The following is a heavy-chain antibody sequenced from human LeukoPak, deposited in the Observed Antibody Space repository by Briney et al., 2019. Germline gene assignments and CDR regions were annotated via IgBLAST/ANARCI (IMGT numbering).Heavy chain of an antibody. V-gene: IGHV4-39*07. CDR3: AREKGSGGYCSSTSCYARTYYFDY. CDR2: IYYSGST. Sequence: PSETLSLTCTVSGGSISSSSYYWGWIRQPPGKGLEWIGSIYYSGSTYYNPSLKSRVTISVDTSKNQFSLKLSSVTAADTAVYYCAREKGSGGYCSSTSCYARTYYFDYWGQGTLVTVSS. CDR1: GGSISSSSYY. D-gene: IGHD2-2*01. J-gene: IGHJ4*02.